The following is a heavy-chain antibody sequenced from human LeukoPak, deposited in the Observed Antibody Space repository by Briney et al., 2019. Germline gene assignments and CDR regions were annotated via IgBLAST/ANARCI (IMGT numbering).Heavy chain of an antibody. Sequence: SETPSLTCTVSGGSISSGDYYWSWIRQPPGKGLEWIGYIYYSGSTYYNPSLKSRVTISVDTSKNQFSLKLSSVTAADTAVYYCARAGHRYSGYTNWFDPWGQGTLVTVSS. V-gene: IGHV4-30-4*01. CDR1: GGSISSGDYY. J-gene: IGHJ5*02. CDR3: ARAGHRYSGYTNWFDP. CDR2: IYYSGST. D-gene: IGHD5-12*01.